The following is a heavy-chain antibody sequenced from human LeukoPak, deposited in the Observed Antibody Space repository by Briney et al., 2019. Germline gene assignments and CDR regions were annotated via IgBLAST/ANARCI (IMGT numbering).Heavy chain of an antibody. V-gene: IGHV4-4*07. J-gene: IGHJ6*03. CDR2: IYTSGST. CDR3: ARGAHSGYDLYYYYYYMDV. D-gene: IGHD5-12*01. Sequence: SETLSLTCIVSGGSISSYYWSWIRQPAGKGLEWIGRIYTSGSTNYNPSLKSRVTMSVDTSKNQFSLKLSSVTAADTAVYYCARGAHSGYDLYYYYYYMDVWGKGTTVTISS. CDR1: GGSISSYY.